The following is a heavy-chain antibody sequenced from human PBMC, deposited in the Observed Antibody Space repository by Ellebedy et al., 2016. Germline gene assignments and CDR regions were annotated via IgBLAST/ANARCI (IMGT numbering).Heavy chain of an antibody. D-gene: IGHD2-2*01. J-gene: IGHJ3*01. CDR1: GGSFSGNY. Sequence: SETLSLTXAVYGGSFSGNYWSWIRQPPGKGLEWIGEINQSGGTTYNPPLKSRVTISVDTPKNQFSLKLSSVTAADTAIYYCASSVWCSGTSCHQSDAFDLWGQGTMVTVSS. V-gene: IGHV4-34*01. CDR2: INQSGGT. CDR3: ASSVWCSGTSCHQSDAFDL.